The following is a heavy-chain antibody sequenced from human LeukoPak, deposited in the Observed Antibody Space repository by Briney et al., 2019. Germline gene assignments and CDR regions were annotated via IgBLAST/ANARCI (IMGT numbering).Heavy chain of an antibody. Sequence: PGGSLRLSCAASGSTFSDYYMSWIRQAPGKGLEWISYISGTGVTISYADSVKGQFTISRDNAKNSLYLQMNSLRAEDTAVYYCARDRNYDSSVTFAYWGRGTLVTVSS. J-gene: IGHJ4*02. CDR2: ISGTGVTI. CDR3: ARDRNYDSSVTFAY. D-gene: IGHD3-22*01. CDR1: GSTFSDYY. V-gene: IGHV3-11*01.